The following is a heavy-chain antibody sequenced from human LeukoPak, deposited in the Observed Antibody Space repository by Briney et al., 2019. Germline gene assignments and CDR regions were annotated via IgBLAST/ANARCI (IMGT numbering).Heavy chain of an antibody. CDR3: ARSSNTYYTFDY. D-gene: IGHD2-2*01. Sequence: PGGSLRLSCAASGFTFSDHYMDWVRQAPGKGLEWLARSRDKAKSYSTEHAASVKGRFTISRDNSKNSLYLQMNSLKTEDTAVYYCARSSNTYYTFDYWGQGTLVTVSS. J-gene: IGHJ4*02. V-gene: IGHV3-72*01. CDR2: SRDKAKSYST. CDR1: GFTFSDHY.